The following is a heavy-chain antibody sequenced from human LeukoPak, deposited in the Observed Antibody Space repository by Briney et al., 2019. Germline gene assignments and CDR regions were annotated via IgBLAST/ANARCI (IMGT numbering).Heavy chain of an antibody. CDR3: ARVWKTNPTFDY. CDR2: IKHNGNKN. Sequence: GGSLRLSCASSVFTCSTYWMSWVRHAPGKGQECLDNIKHNGNKNYYVDSVKGRFTISRDNAKNSLYLQMNSLRAEDTAVYYCARVWKTNPTFDYWGQGTLVTVSS. V-gene: IGHV3-7*01. J-gene: IGHJ4*02. CDR1: VFTCSTYW. D-gene: IGHD3-3*01.